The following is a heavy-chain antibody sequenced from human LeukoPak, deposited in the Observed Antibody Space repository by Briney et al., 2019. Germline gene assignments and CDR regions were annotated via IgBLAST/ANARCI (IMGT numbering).Heavy chain of an antibody. CDR2: IYHSGST. V-gene: IGHV4-30-2*01. D-gene: IGHD3-3*01. J-gene: IGHJ4*02. CDR3: TIFGVAIDY. CDR1: GGSISSGPYS. Sequence: SETLSLTCAVSGGSISSGPYSWSWIRQPPGKGLEWIGEIYHSGSTNYSPSLKSRVTISVDKSKNQFSLKLSSVTAADTAVYYCTIFGVAIDYWGQGTLVTVSS.